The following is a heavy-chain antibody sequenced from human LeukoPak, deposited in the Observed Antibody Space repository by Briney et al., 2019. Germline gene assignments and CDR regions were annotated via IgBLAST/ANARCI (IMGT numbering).Heavy chain of an antibody. D-gene: IGHD3/OR15-3a*01. CDR2: ISYDGSNK. J-gene: IGHJ6*02. Sequence: GGSLRLSCTASGFTFSSYDMHWVRQAPGKGLEWVAVISYDGSNKYYADSVKGRFTISRDNSKNTLYLQMNSLRAEDTAVYYCARVLDRLAYYYGMDVWGQGTTVTVSS. CDR1: GFTFSSYD. CDR3: ARVLDRLAYYYGMDV. V-gene: IGHV3-30*03.